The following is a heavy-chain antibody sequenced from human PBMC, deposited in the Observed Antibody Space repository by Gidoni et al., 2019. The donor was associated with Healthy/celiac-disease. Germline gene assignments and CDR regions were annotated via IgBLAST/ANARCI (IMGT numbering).Heavy chain of an antibody. V-gene: IGHV1-69*02. D-gene: IGHD3-10*01. CDR2: IIPILGIA. CDR3: ARGVEGSGSSNFDY. Sequence: QVQLVQSGAEVKKPGSSVKVSCQASGGTFSSYTISCVRQAPGQGLEWMGRIIPILGIANYAQKFQGRVTITADKSTSTAYMELSSLRSEDTAVYYCARGVEGSGSSNFDYWGQGTLVTVSS. J-gene: IGHJ4*02. CDR1: GGTFSSYT.